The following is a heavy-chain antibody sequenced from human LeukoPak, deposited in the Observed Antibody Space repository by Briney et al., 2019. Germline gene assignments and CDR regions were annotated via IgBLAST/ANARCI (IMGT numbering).Heavy chain of an antibody. V-gene: IGHV3-74*01. CDR3: TSSTGFGKYFDY. D-gene: IGHD6-6*01. Sequence: PGGSLRLSCAASGFTFSSYWMHWVRQAPGKGLVWVSRINSDGSSTSYADSVKGRFTISRDNAKNSVYLQVNSLRAEDTAVYYCTSSTGFGKYFDYWGQGILVTVSS. J-gene: IGHJ4*02. CDR2: INSDGSST. CDR1: GFTFSSYW.